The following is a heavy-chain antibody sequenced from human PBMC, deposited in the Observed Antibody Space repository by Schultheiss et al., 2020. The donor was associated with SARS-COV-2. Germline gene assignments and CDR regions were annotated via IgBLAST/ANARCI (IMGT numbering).Heavy chain of an antibody. J-gene: IGHJ4*02. CDR1: GFTFSSYA. CDR2: ISGSGGST. D-gene: IGHD2-21*02. CDR3: ARVRRVTEDFDY. Sequence: GGSLRLSCAASGFTFSSYAMSLVRQAPGKGLEWVSAISGSGGSTYYADSVKGRFTISRDNSKNTLYLQMNSLRAEDTAVYYCARVRRVTEDFDYWGQGTLVTVSS. V-gene: IGHV3-23*01.